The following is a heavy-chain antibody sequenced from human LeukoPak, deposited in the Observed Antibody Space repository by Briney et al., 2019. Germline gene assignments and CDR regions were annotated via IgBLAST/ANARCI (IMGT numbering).Heavy chain of an antibody. Sequence: PGESLKIPCKGSGYSFTSYWIGWVRQMPGKGLEWMGIIYPGDSDTRYSPSFQGQVTISADKSISTAYLQWSSLKASDTAMYYCARQVIAAAGPAKDAFDIWGQGTMVTVSS. CDR2: IYPGDSDT. D-gene: IGHD6-13*01. J-gene: IGHJ3*02. CDR3: ARQVIAAAGPAKDAFDI. CDR1: GYSFTSYW. V-gene: IGHV5-51*01.